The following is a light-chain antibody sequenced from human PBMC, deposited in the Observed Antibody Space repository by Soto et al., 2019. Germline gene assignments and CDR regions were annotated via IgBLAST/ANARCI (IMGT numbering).Light chain of an antibody. CDR2: AAS. Sequence: IQMTQSPSSLSSSVLDIFTITCRASQCIRNDLGWYQQKPGKAPKLLIYAASSLQSGVPSRFSGSGSGTDFTLTISSLQPEDFATYYCLQDYNYPRTFGQGTKVDIK. J-gene: IGKJ1*01. V-gene: IGKV1-6*01. CDR1: QCIRND. CDR3: LQDYNYPRT.